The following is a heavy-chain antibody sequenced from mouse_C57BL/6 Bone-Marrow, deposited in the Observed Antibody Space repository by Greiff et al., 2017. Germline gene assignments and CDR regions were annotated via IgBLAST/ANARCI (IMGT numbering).Heavy chain of an antibody. J-gene: IGHJ4*01. V-gene: IGHV2-2*01. Sequence: QVQLKESGPGLVQPSQSLSITCTVSGFSLTSYGVHWVRQSPGKGLEWLGVIWSGGSTDYNAAFISRLSISKDNSKSQVFFKMNSLQADDTDIYYCARTGYGSRGYYAMDYWGQGTSVTVSS. CDR1: GFSLTSYG. CDR3: ARTGYGSRGYYAMDY. D-gene: IGHD1-1*01. CDR2: IWSGGST.